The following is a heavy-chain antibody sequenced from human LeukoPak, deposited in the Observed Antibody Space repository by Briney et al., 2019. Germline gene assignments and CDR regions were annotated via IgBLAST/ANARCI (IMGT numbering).Heavy chain of an antibody. Sequence: GGSLRLSCAASGFTFSSYGMHWVRQAPGKGLEWVAVIWYDGSNKYYADSVKGRFTISRDNSKNTLYLQMNSLRAEDTAVYYCAKVTKLGTPLGYYFDYWGQGTLVTVSS. CDR3: AKVTKLGTPLGYYFDY. CDR2: IWYDGSNK. V-gene: IGHV3-33*06. J-gene: IGHJ4*02. D-gene: IGHD3-16*01. CDR1: GFTFSSYG.